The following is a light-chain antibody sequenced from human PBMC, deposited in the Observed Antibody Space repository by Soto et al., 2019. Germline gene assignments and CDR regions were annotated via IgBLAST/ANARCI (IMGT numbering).Light chain of an antibody. CDR3: QQRYSTPLFT. CDR1: QSISSY. V-gene: IGKV1-39*01. J-gene: IGKJ3*01. Sequence: DIQMTQSPSSLSASVGDRVTITCRASQSISSYLNWYQQKPGKAPKLLIYAASSLQSGVPSRFSGSGSGTDFTLTISSLQPEDFVSYYCQQRYSTPLFTFVPWTKVDI. CDR2: AAS.